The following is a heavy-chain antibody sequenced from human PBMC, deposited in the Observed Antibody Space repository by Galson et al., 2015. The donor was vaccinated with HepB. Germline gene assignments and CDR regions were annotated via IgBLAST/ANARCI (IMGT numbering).Heavy chain of an antibody. CDR3: ARTTPSYGRHWPYFDS. Sequence: SETLSLTCTVSGGSMKNYFWSWLRQSPGQGLEWIGYIADRGATKYTPSLTSRVTISSDTSKIHFSLRLTSVTAAETATYYCARTTPSYGRHWPYFDSWGLGVLVTVSS. D-gene: IGHD3-10*01. CDR2: IADRGAT. CDR1: GGSMKNYF. J-gene: IGHJ4*02. V-gene: IGHV4-59*08.